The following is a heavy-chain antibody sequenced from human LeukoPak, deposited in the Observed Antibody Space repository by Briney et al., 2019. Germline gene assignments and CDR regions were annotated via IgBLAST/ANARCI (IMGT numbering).Heavy chain of an antibody. J-gene: IGHJ4*02. D-gene: IGHD3-3*01. Sequence: SETLSLTCAVYGGSFSGYYWSWLRQPPGKGLECIGEINHNGSTNYNPPLKSRVTISVVTSKNQYSLKLSSVTAADTAVYYCASLDYDFWSGYLYYFDYWGQGTLVTVSS. CDR1: GGSFSGYY. V-gene: IGHV4-34*01. CDR3: ASLDYDFWSGYLYYFDY. CDR2: INHNGST.